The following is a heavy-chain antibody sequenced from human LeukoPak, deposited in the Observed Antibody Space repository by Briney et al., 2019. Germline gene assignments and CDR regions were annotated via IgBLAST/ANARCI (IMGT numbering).Heavy chain of an antibody. CDR1: GYTFTSYY. V-gene: IGHV1-46*01. Sequence: ASVKVSCKASGYTFTSYYIHWVRQAPGQGLEWMGMIYPRDGSTSYAQKFQGRVTVTRDASTSTVHMELSGLRSEDTAVYYCARDQEAFDYWGQGTLVTVSS. J-gene: IGHJ4*02. CDR2: IYPRDGST. CDR3: ARDQEAFDY.